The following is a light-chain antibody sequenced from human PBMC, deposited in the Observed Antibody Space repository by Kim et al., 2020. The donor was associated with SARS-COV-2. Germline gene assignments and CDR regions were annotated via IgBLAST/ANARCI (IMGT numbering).Light chain of an antibody. CDR1: SSDVGGFNR. CDR3: SSFANSYIWV. Sequence: GQSVTISCTGSSSDVGGFNRVSWYQQPPGTAPKLLIYEVNNRPSGVPDRFSGSKSGNTASLTISGLQAGDEADYYCSSFANSYIWVFGGGTKVTVL. V-gene: IGLV2-18*02. J-gene: IGLJ3*02. CDR2: EVN.